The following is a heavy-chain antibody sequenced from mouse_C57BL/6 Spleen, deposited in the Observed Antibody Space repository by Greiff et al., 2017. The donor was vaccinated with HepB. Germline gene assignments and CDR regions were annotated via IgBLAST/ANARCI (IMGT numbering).Heavy chain of an antibody. CDR1: GYTFTSYG. CDR3: ARLDDYDYWYFDV. J-gene: IGHJ1*03. V-gene: IGHV1-81*01. D-gene: IGHD2-4*01. Sequence: VKLMESGAELARPGASVKLSCKASGYTFTSYGISWVKQRTGQGLEWIGEIYPRSGNTYYNEKFKGKATLTADKSSSTAYMELRSLTSEDSAVYFCARLDDYDYWYFDVWGTGTTVTVSS. CDR2: IYPRSGNT.